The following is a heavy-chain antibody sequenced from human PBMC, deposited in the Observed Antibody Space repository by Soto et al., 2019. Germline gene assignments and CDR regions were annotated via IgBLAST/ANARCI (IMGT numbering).Heavy chain of an antibody. J-gene: IGHJ3*02. CDR3: ARDSRDCSSTSCYGGGDAFDI. CDR2: INCDGSKK. Sequence: GGSLRLSCAASGFTLSAYWMTWVRQAPGKGLEWVANINCDGSKKSYLDSVKGRFTISRDNSKNTLYLQMNSLRAEDTAVYYSARDSRDCSSTSCYGGGDAFDIWGQGTMVTVSS. CDR1: GFTLSAYW. V-gene: IGHV3-33*08. D-gene: IGHD2-2*01.